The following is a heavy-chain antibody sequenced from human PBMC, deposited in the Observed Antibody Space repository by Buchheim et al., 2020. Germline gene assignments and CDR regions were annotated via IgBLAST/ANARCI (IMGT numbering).Heavy chain of an antibody. J-gene: IGHJ4*02. CDR3: ARAPFMAAAPYYFDY. CDR2: INHSGST. Sequence: QVQLQQWGAGLLKPSETLSLTCAVYGGSFSGYYWSWIRQPPGKGLEWIGEINHSGSTNYNPSLKSRVTISVDTSKNPFSLKLSSVTAADTAVYYCARAPFMAAAPYYFDYWGQGTL. D-gene: IGHD6-13*01. CDR1: GGSFSGYY. V-gene: IGHV4-34*01.